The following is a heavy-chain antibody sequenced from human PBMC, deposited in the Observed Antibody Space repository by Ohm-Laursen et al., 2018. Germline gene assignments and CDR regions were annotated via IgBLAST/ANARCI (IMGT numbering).Heavy chain of an antibody. CDR2: ISWNSGSI. V-gene: IGHV3-9*01. D-gene: IGHD3-22*01. J-gene: IGHJ4*02. Sequence: SLRLSCSATGFTFSSYAMSWVRQAPGKGLEWVSGISWNSGSIGYADSVKGRFTISRDNAKNSLYLQMNSLRAEDTALYYCAKDYYDSSGLSYYFDYWGQGTLVTVSS. CDR3: AKDYYDSSGLSYYFDY. CDR1: GFTFSSYA.